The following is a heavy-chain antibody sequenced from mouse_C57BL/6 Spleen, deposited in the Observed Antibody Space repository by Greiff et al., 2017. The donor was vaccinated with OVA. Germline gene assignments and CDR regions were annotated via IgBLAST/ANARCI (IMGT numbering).Heavy chain of an antibody. Sequence: QVQLQQPGAELVKPGASVKLSCKASGYTFTSYWMHWVKQRPGRGLEWIGRIDPNSGGTKYNEKFKSKATLTVDKPTSTAYMQLSSLTSEDSAVYYCAKGVYYDYGQGDLYAMDYWGQGTSVTVSS. V-gene: IGHV1-72*01. D-gene: IGHD2-4*01. J-gene: IGHJ4*01. CDR3: AKGVYYDYGQGDLYAMDY. CDR1: GYTFTSYW. CDR2: IDPNSGGT.